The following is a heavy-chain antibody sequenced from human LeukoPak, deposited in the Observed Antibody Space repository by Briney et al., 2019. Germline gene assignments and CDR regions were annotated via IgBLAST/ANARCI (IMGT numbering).Heavy chain of an antibody. Sequence: ASVKVSCKASGYTFTSYDINWVRQATGQGLEWMGWMNPNSGNTGYAQKFQGRVTMTRSTSISTAYMELSSLRSEDTAVYYCARGELLWFGETVGWFDPWGQGTLVTVSS. V-gene: IGHV1-8*01. D-gene: IGHD3-10*01. J-gene: IGHJ5*02. CDR2: MNPNSGNT. CDR3: ARGELLWFGETVGWFDP. CDR1: GYTFTSYD.